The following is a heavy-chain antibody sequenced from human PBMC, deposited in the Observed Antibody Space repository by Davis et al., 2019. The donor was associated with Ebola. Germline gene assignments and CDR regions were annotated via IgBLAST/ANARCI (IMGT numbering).Heavy chain of an antibody. J-gene: IGHJ4*02. V-gene: IGHV5-51*01. CDR2: IYGGDSDT. D-gene: IGHD3-22*01. Sequence: GESLKISCSTSGYNFINHWIGWVRQMPGKGLEWMGVIYGGDSDTRYSPSFRGQVTISADKSISTAYLEWSSLKDSDSGMYYCARPHDSSGYLINYWGQGTQVTVSS. CDR3: ARPHDSSGYLINY. CDR1: GYNFINHW.